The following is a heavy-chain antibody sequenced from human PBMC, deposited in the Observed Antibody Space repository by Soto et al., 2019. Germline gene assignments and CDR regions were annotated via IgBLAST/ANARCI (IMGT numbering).Heavy chain of an antibody. CDR1: GFSFSNYA. D-gene: IGHD4-4*01. V-gene: IGHV3-23*01. CDR2: ITSTGYT. Sequence: TGGSLRLSCATSGFSFSNYAMSWVRQAPGKGLEWVAGITSTGYTYYVESLKGRFTISRDNPKNTVSLQMNSLRAEDTAVYYCAKDLIDYSISYFDYWGQGTLVTVSS. CDR3: AKDLIDYSISYFDY. J-gene: IGHJ4*02.